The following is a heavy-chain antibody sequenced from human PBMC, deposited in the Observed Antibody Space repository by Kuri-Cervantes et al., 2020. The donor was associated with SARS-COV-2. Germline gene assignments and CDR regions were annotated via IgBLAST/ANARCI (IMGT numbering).Heavy chain of an antibody. V-gene: IGHV4-59*12. J-gene: IGHJ6*02. Sequence: SETLSLTCSVSGGSLSPYYWSWIRQPPGTGLEYIGYIYYSGTTNCNPSLKSRVSISVDTSKNQFSLKLSSVTAADTAVYYCARGVGAAVAGTLITIYYYYGMDVWGQGTTVTVSS. CDR1: GGSLSPYY. CDR2: IYYSGTT. D-gene: IGHD6-19*01. CDR3: ARGVGAAVAGTLITIYYYYGMDV.